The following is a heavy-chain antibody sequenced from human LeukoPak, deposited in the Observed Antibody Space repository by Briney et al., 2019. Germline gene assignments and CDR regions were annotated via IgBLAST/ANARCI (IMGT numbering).Heavy chain of an antibody. CDR1: GLSLSDYW. J-gene: IGHJ4*02. CDR2: IKFDGSEI. D-gene: IGHD3-22*01. CDR3: TRDLNHDSSG. Sequence: VGSLRLSCAASGLSLSDYWMTWVRQAPGKGLECVGNIKFDGSEIYYLDSVRGRFSISRDNAKNSLYLQMNSLRVEDTAVYYCTRDLNHDSSGWGQGTLVTVSS. V-gene: IGHV3-7*01.